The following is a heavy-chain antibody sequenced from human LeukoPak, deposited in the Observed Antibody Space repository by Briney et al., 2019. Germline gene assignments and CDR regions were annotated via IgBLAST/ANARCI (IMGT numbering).Heavy chain of an antibody. D-gene: IGHD1-26*01. J-gene: IGHJ6*02. V-gene: IGHV3-23*01. Sequence: GGSLRLSCAASGFTFSSYAMSWVRQAPGKGLEWVSAISGSGGSTYYADSVKGRFTISRDNSKNTLYLQMNSLRAEDTAVYYCAKYGEWELDYYYYGMDVWGQGTTVTVSS. CDR1: GFTFSSYA. CDR2: ISGSGGST. CDR3: AKYGEWELDYYYYGMDV.